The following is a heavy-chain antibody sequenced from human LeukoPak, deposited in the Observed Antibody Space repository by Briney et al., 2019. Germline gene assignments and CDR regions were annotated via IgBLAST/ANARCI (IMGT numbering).Heavy chain of an antibody. J-gene: IGHJ4*02. CDR1: GFTFSRYG. Sequence: GGSLRLSCAASGFTFSRYGMHWVRQAPGKGLEWVAVISYDGSSKYYADSVKGRFTISRDNAKNTLYLQMNSLRAEDTAVYYCARVGRNYYDSSGYYYWGQGTLVTVSS. D-gene: IGHD3-22*01. CDR3: ARVGRNYYDSSGYYY. CDR2: ISYDGSSK. V-gene: IGHV3-30*03.